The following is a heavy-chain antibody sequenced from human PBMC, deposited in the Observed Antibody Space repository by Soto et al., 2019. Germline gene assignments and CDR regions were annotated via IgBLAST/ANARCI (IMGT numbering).Heavy chain of an antibody. Sequence: SETLSLTCTVSGGSISSGGYYWSWIRQHPGKGLEWIGYIYYSGSTHYNPSLKSRVTISVDTSKNQFSLKLSSVTAADTAVYYCARDSSIAVAGTDYYYGMDVWGQGTTVTVSS. J-gene: IGHJ6*02. CDR1: GGSISSGGYY. D-gene: IGHD6-19*01. CDR3: ARDSSIAVAGTDYYYGMDV. CDR2: IYYSGST. V-gene: IGHV4-31*03.